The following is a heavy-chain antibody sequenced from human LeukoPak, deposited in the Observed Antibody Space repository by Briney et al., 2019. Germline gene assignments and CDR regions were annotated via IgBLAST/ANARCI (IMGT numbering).Heavy chain of an antibody. CDR3: ARDHCATTGCYEDYYYDLDV. D-gene: IGHD2-2*01. J-gene: IGHJ6*02. V-gene: IGHV1-2*02. CDR1: GYTFTNYD. CDR2: INPNNGGT. Sequence: ASVKVSCKASGYTFTNYDINWVRQAPGQGLEWMGWINPNNGGTNYAQNFQGRVTMTRDTSISTAYMELSRLTSDDTAVYYCARDHCATTGCYEDYYYDLDVWGQGTTVTVSS.